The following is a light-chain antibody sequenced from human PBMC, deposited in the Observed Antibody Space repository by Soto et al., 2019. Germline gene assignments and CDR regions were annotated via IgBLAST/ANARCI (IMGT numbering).Light chain of an antibody. CDR1: QSISSW. CDR3: QQYNSYSSWT. Sequence: DIQITQSPSSLSASVGDRFTITCRASQSISSWLAWYQQKPGKAPKLLIYDASSLESGVPSRFSGSGSGTEFTLTIRSLQPDDFATYYCQQYNSYSSWTFGQGTTGDI. V-gene: IGKV1-5*01. CDR2: DAS. J-gene: IGKJ1*01.